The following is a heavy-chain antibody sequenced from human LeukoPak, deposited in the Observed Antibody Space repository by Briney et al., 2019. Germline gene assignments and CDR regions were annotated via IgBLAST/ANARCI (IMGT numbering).Heavy chain of an antibody. Sequence: SQTLSLTCAISGDSVSSNSAAWHWIRQSPSRGLEWLGRTYYRSKWYNDYAVSVKSRITINPDTSKNQFSLQLNSVTPEDTAVYYCARINYDRSGYYYGMDVWGQGTTVTVSS. CDR3: ARINYDRSGYYYGMDV. CDR2: TYYRSKWYN. J-gene: IGHJ6*02. CDR1: GDSVSSNSAA. V-gene: IGHV6-1*01. D-gene: IGHD3-22*01.